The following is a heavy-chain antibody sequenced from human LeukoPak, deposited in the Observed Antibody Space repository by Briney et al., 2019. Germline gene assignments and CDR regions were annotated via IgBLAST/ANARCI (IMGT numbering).Heavy chain of an antibody. CDR1: GGTFSSYA. CDR3: ARSSGYGSGSYYRPFDY. CDR2: IIPIFGTA. D-gene: IGHD3-10*01. Sequence: SVKVSCKASGGTFSSYAISWVRQAPGQGLEWMGGIIPIFGTANYAQKFQGRVTITADKSTSTAYMELNSLRSEDTAVYYCARSSGYGSGSYYRPFDYWGQGTLVTVSS. V-gene: IGHV1-69*06. J-gene: IGHJ4*02.